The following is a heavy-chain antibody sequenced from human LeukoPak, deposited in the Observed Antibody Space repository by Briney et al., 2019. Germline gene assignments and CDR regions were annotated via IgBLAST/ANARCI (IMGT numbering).Heavy chain of an antibody. V-gene: IGHV1-2*02. J-gene: IGHJ5*02. CDR1: GYTFTGYY. CDR2: INPNSGGT. D-gene: IGHD6-25*01. CDR3: AIDWSRGGKNWFDP. Sequence: ASVKVSCKASGYTFTGYYMHWVRQAPGQGLEWMGWINPNSGGTNYAQKFQGRVTMTRDTSISTAYMELSRLRSDDTAVYYCAIDWSRGGKNWFDPWGQGTLVTVSS.